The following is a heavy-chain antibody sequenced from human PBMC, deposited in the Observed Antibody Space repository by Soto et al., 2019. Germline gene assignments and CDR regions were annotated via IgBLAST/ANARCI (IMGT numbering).Heavy chain of an antibody. Sequence: GGSLRLSCAASGFTFSDYYMNWIRQAPGKGLEWVSYISSGAITIYYADSVKGRFTISRDNAKNSLYLQMNSLRAEDTAVYYCAGQYSSSSVEFWGQGTLVTV. V-gene: IGHV3-11*01. J-gene: IGHJ4*02. CDR1: GFTFSDYY. CDR2: ISSGAITI. D-gene: IGHD6-6*01. CDR3: AGQYSSSSVEF.